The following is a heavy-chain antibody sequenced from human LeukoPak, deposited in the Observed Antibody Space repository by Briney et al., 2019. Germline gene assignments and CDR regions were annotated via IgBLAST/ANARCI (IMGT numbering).Heavy chain of an antibody. CDR3: ARDYGRSIAAHRGDAFDT. D-gene: IGHD6-6*01. V-gene: IGHV1-2*06. J-gene: IGHJ3*02. Sequence: ASVKVSCKTFGYSFTGHYIHWVRQAPGQGLEWMGRINPNSGGSSFAQKSQGRVTMTRDTSIGTAYMELSSLRDDDTALYFCARDYGRSIAAHRGDAFDTWGQGTMVTVSS. CDR1: GYSFTGHY. CDR2: INPNSGGS.